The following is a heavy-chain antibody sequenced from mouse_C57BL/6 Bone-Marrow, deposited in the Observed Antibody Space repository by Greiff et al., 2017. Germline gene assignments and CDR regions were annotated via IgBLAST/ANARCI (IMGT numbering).Heavy chain of an antibody. Sequence: EVQLQQSGPELVKPGASVKISCKASGYTFTDYYMNWVKQSHGKSLEWIGDINPNNGGTSYNQKFKGKATLTVDKSSSTAYMELRSLTSEDSAVYYCAREEITTGEDYWGQGTTLTVSS. CDR2: INPNNGGT. V-gene: IGHV1-26*01. J-gene: IGHJ2*01. CDR1: GYTFTDYY. D-gene: IGHD1-1*01. CDR3: AREEITTGEDY.